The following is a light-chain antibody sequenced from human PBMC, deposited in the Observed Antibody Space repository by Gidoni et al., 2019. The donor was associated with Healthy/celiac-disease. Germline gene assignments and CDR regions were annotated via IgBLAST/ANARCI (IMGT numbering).Light chain of an antibody. V-gene: IGLV1-47*01. CDR3: AACDDSLSGPV. J-gene: IGLJ3*02. CDR2: RNN. Sequence: QSVRTQPPSASGTPGQRGTISCSGSSSHIGSNSVYWYQQLPGTSPKLLIYRNNQRPSGVPDRFSGSRSGTSASLAISGLRSEDEADYYCAACDDSLSGPVFGGGTKLTVL. CDR1: SSHIGSNS.